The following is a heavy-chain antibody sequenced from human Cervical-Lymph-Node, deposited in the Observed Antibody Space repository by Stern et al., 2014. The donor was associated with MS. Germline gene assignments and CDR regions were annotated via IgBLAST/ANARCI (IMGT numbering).Heavy chain of an antibody. CDR2: IWYDGNKK. D-gene: IGHD1-7*01. Sequence: QVQLVESGGGVVQPGRSLRHSCAASGFTFSNYGMHWVRQAPGKGLEWLAVIWYDGNKKYYADSVKGRFTISRDNSKNTLFLQMSSLTAEDTALYYCARGNWNYEGMGYWGQGTLVTVSS. V-gene: IGHV3-33*01. CDR3: ARGNWNYEGMGY. CDR1: GFTFSNYG. J-gene: IGHJ4*02.